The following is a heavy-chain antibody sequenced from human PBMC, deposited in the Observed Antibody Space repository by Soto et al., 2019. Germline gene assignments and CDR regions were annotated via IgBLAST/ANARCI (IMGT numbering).Heavy chain of an antibody. D-gene: IGHD6-13*01. V-gene: IGHV1-18*01. CDR3: ARDLIAAAAKMNDY. CDR2: ISAYNGNT. J-gene: IGHJ4*02. Sequence: QVQLVQSGAEVKKPGASVKVSSKASGYTFTSYGISWVRQAPGQGLEWMGWISAYNGNTNYAQKLQGRVTMTTDTXXSTAYMELRSLRSDDTAVYYCARDLIAAAAKMNDYWGQGTLVTVSS. CDR1: GYTFTSYG.